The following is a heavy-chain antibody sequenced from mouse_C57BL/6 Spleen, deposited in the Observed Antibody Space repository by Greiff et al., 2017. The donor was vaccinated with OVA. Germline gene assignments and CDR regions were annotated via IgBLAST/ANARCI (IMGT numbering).Heavy chain of an antibody. V-gene: IGHV1-64*01. J-gene: IGHJ1*03. CDR3: ATDYGSSYWYFDV. Sequence: VQLQQPGAELVKPGASVKLSCKASGYTFTSYWMHWVKQRPGQGLEWIGMIHPNSGSTNYNEKFKSKATLTVDKSSSTAYMQLSSLTSEDSAVYYCATDYGSSYWYFDVWGTGTTVTVSS. CDR1: GYTFTSYW. CDR2: IHPNSGST. D-gene: IGHD1-1*01.